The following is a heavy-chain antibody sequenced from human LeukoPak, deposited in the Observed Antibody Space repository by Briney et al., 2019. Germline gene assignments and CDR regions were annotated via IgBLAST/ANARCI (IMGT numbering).Heavy chain of an antibody. CDR2: ISYDGSNK. Sequence: GGSLRLSCAASGFTFSSYGMHWVRQAPGKGLEWVAVISYDGSNKYYADSVKGRSTISRDNSKNTLYLQMNSLRAEDTAVYYCAKRGYDYFTNWFDPWGQGTLVTVSS. CDR1: GFTFSSYG. D-gene: IGHD5-12*01. J-gene: IGHJ5*02. V-gene: IGHV3-30*18. CDR3: AKRGYDYFTNWFDP.